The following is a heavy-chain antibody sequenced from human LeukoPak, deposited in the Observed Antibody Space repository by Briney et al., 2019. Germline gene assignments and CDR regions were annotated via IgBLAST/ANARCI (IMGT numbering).Heavy chain of an antibody. CDR3: ARRHGRCSDGSCYYPDY. D-gene: IGHD2-15*01. J-gene: IGHJ4*02. CDR1: VYTFTSYD. Sequence: GASVTVSCKASVYTFTSYDINWVRQATGQGLEWMGWMNPNSGNTGYAQKFQGRVTMTRNSSITTAYMVLSSLRSEDTAVYYCARRHGRCSDGSCYYPDYWGQGTLVTVSS. V-gene: IGHV1-8*01. CDR2: MNPNSGNT.